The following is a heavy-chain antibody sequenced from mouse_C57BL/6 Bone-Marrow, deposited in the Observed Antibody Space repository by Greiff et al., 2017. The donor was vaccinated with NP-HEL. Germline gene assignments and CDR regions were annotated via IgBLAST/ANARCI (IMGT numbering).Heavy chain of an antibody. CDR2: IYPGDGDT. D-gene: IGHD1-1*01. CDR1: GYAFSSSW. CDR3: ARSEYYGSSYGFAY. J-gene: IGHJ3*01. V-gene: IGHV1-82*01. Sequence: VQLQESGPELVKPGASVKISCKASGYAFSSSWMNWVKQRPGKGLEWIGRIYPGDGDTNYNGKFKGKATLTADKSSSTAYMQLSSLTSEDSAVYFCARSEYYGSSYGFAYWGQGTLVTVSA.